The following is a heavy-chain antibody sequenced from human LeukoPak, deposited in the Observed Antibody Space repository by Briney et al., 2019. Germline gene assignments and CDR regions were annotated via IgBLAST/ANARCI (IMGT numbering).Heavy chain of an antibody. CDR2: TRNRANGYTT. CDR3: ARSGFCGAGTCYSDYFDL. J-gene: IGHJ4*02. Sequence: GGSLRLSCAVSGFTASDHYMDWVRQAPGKGLEWVGRTRNRANGYTTKYAASVEGRFSISRDVSKNSFYLQMNSLKTEDTAVYYCARSGFCGAGTCYSDYFDLWGQGTRVTVSS. V-gene: IGHV3-72*01. D-gene: IGHD2-15*01. CDR1: GFTASDHY.